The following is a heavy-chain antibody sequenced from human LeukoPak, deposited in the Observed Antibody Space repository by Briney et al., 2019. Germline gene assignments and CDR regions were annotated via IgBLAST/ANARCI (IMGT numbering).Heavy chain of an antibody. Sequence: GGSLRLSCAASGFTFSIYGMSWVRQAPGKGLEWVSGISARGDVTYYADSVKGRFTLSRDNSRNTLYVEMNSLRAEDTAVYYCAKVASGSGSYYNDYWGQGTLVTASS. V-gene: IGHV3-23*01. D-gene: IGHD3-10*01. J-gene: IGHJ4*02. CDR2: ISARGDVT. CDR1: GFTFSIYG. CDR3: AKVASGSGSYYNDY.